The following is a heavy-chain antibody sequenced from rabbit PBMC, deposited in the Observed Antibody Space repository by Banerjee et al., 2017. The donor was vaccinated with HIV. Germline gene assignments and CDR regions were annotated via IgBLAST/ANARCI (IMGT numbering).Heavy chain of an antibody. CDR2: ISVGSSGHT. CDR3: ARSSGAYRRVNL. CDR1: GFSFSSSYW. D-gene: IGHD1-1*01. J-gene: IGHJ4*01. V-gene: IGHV1S45*01. Sequence: QEQLEESGGDLVKPEGSLTLTCTASGFSFSSSYWICWVRQAPGKGLEWIACISVGSSGHTYYATWGKGRFSISKTSSTTVTLQMTSLTAADTATYFCARSSGAYRRVNLWGPGTLVTVS.